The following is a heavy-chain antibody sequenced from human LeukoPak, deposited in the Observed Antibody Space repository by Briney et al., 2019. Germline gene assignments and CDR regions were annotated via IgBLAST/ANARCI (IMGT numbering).Heavy chain of an antibody. Sequence: PGGSLRLSCAASGFTFSTYGMHWGRQAPGKGLEWVAVISYDGNDKDYADSVKGRFTISRDNSKNTLFLQINSLRVEDTAVYYCAKPGATAYYFEYWGQGILVTVSS. CDR1: GFTFSTYG. J-gene: IGHJ4*02. CDR2: ISYDGNDK. D-gene: IGHD1/OR15-1a*01. CDR3: AKPGATAYYFEY. V-gene: IGHV3-30*18.